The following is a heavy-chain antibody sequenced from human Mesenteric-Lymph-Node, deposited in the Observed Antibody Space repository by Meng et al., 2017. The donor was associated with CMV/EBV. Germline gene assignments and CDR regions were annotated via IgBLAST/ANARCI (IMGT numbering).Heavy chain of an antibody. D-gene: IGHD1-7*01. Sequence: TSYGISWLRQAPGQGLEWLGWISAYNGNTNYAQKLQGRVTMTTDTSTSTAYMELRSLRSDDTAVYYCARDPFTRITGTRTFTHGMDVWGQGTTVTVSS. J-gene: IGHJ6*02. V-gene: IGHV1-18*01. CDR1: TSYG. CDR3: ARDPFTRITGTRTFTHGMDV. CDR2: ISAYNGNT.